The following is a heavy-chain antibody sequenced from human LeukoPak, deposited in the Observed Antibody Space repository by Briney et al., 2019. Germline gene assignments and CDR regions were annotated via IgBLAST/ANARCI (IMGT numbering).Heavy chain of an antibody. V-gene: IGHV3-74*01. D-gene: IGHD2-15*01. CDR3: VRIRLGISTRVFDI. J-gene: IGHJ3*02. Sequence: PGGSLRLSCAASGFTFSTYWMHWVRQAPGEGLVWVSRIKSDGSDTSYADSVKGRFTISRDNAKNTLYLQMNSLKTEDAAVYYCVRIRLGISTRVFDIWGQGTMVTVSS. CDR2: IKSDGSDT. CDR1: GFTFSTYW.